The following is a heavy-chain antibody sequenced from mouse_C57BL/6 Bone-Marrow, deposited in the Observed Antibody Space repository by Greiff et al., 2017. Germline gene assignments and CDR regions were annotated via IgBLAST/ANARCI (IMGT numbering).Heavy chain of an antibody. D-gene: IGHD2-12*01. CDR1: GFTFSSYG. CDR3: ARQVYRSYFDY. J-gene: IGHJ2*01. V-gene: IGHV5-6*01. Sequence: EVQLVESGGDLVKPGGSLKLSCAASGFTFSSYGMSWVRQTPDKRLEWVATISSGGSYTYYPDSVKGRFTISRDNAKNTLYLQMSSLKSEDTAMYYCARQVYRSYFDYWGQGTTLTVSS. CDR2: ISSGGSYT.